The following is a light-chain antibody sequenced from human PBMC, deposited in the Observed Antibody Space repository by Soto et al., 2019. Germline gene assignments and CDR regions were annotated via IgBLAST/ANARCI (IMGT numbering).Light chain of an antibody. CDR1: QSVSSY. CDR3: QQYSSWSSIT. V-gene: IGKV3-15*01. Sequence: IVLTQSPGTLSLSPVEIATLSFMASQSVSSYLAWYQKRLGQAPRLLTYGASTRATGIPARFSGSGSGTEFTLTISSLQSEDFAVYYCQQYSSWSSITFGRGTRLEIK. CDR2: GAS. J-gene: IGKJ5*01.